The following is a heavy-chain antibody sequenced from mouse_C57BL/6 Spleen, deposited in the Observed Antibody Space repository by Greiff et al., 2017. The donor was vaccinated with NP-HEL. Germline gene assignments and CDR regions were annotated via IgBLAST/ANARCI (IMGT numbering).Heavy chain of an antibody. J-gene: IGHJ4*01. D-gene: IGHD2-10*01. CDR1: GYAFSSSW. CDR2: IYPGDGDT. CDR3: ARRGLLDAMDY. Sequence: QVHVKQSGPELVKPGASVKISCKASGYAFSSSWMNWVKQRPGKGLEWIGRIYPGDGDTNYNGKFKGKATLTADKSSSTAYMQLSSLTSEDSAVYFCARRGLLDAMDYWGQGTSVTVSS. V-gene: IGHV1-82*01.